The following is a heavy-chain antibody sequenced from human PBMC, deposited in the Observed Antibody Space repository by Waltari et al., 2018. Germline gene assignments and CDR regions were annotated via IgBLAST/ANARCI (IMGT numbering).Heavy chain of an antibody. CDR1: GGSISRYY. J-gene: IGHJ6*02. CDR2: DYYSGST. D-gene: IGHD3-3*01. CDR3: ARQLIGYDFWSGNYYYYGMDV. Sequence: QVQLQESGPGLVKPSETLSLTCTVSGGSISRYYWSRIRQPPGQGLGWIGSDYYSGSTNYHPSLKGRITRSGDTAKNQFALKLSSGTAADTAVYYCARQLIGYDFWSGNYYYYGMDVWGQGTTVTVSS. V-gene: IGHV4-59*08.